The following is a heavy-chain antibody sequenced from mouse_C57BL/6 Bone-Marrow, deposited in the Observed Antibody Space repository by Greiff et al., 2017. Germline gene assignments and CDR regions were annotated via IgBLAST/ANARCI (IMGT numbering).Heavy chain of an antibody. Sequence: VQLQQSGAELVRPGSSVKMSCKTSGYTFTSYGINWVKQRPGQGLEWIGYIDIGNGYTEYNEKFKGKATLTSDTSSSTAYMQLSSLTSEDSAIYFCAVPSYWCFDVWGTGTTVTVSS. V-gene: IGHV1-58*01. CDR1: GYTFTSYG. D-gene: IGHD5-1*01. CDR2: IDIGNGYT. J-gene: IGHJ1*03. CDR3: AVPSYWCFDV.